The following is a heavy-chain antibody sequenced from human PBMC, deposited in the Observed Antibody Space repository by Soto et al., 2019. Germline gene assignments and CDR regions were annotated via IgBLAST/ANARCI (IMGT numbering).Heavy chain of an antibody. Sequence: LSLTCIVSGGSISEKYWDWVRQPPGKGLEWIGLIFANGHTDYNPSLKSRVTMSVDASKNQFSLRLTSMTAADTAVYYCVASLAASGLNWLDPWGRGTLVTVSS. J-gene: IGHJ5*02. D-gene: IGHD6-13*01. CDR2: IFANGHT. CDR3: VASLAASGLNWLDP. CDR1: GGSISEKY. V-gene: IGHV4-4*07.